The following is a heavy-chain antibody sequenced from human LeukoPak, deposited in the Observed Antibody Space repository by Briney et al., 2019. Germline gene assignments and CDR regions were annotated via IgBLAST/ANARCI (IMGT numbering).Heavy chain of an antibody. Sequence: GGSLRLSCAASGFTVSSNYMSWVRQAPGKGLEWVSVIYSGGSTYYADSVKGRFTISRDNSKNTLYLQMNSLRAEDTAVYYCARDHGYYDSSGYYSTDAFDIWGQGTMVTVSS. CDR3: ARDHGYYDSSGYYSTDAFDI. J-gene: IGHJ3*02. D-gene: IGHD3-22*01. V-gene: IGHV3-53*01. CDR1: GFTVSSNY. CDR2: IYSGGST.